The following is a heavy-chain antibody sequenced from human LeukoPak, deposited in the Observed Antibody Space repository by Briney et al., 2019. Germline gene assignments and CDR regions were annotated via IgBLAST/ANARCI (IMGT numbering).Heavy chain of an antibody. V-gene: IGHV1-69*01. Sequence: SVRVSCKASGGTFSSYAISWVRQAPGQGLEWMGGIIPIFGTANYAQKFQGRVTITADESTSTAYMELSSLRSEDTAVYYCVRVLHHDFWSGYGPYNWFDPWGQGTLVTVSS. CDR2: IIPIFGTA. CDR1: GGTFSSYA. D-gene: IGHD3-3*01. J-gene: IGHJ5*02. CDR3: VRVLHHDFWSGYGPYNWFDP.